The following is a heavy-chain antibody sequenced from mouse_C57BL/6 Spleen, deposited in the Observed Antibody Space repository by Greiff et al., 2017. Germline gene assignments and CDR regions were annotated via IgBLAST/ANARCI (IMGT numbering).Heavy chain of an antibody. V-gene: IGHV1-59*01. D-gene: IGHD1-1*01. CDR2: IDPSDSYT. CDR3: APITTVVATDWYFDV. J-gene: IGHJ1*03. CDR1: GYTFTSYW. Sequence: QVQLKQPGAELVRPGTSVKLSCKASGYTFTSYWMHWVKQRPGQGLEWIGVIDPSDSYTNYNQKFKGKATLTVDTSSSTAYMLLSSLTSEDSAVYYCAPITTVVATDWYFDVWGTGTTVTVCS.